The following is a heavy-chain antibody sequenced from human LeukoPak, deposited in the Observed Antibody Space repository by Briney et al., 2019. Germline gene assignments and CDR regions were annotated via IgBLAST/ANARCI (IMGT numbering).Heavy chain of an antibody. J-gene: IGHJ3*02. V-gene: IGHV4-39*07. Sequence: SETLSLTCTVSGGSISSSSYYWGWIRQPPGKGLEWIGSIYYSGSTYYNPSLKSRVTISVDTSKNQFSLKLSSVTAADTAVYYCARVSGDYVWGSYRDDAFDIWGQGTMVTVSS. CDR1: GGSISSSSYY. CDR2: IYYSGST. D-gene: IGHD3-16*02. CDR3: ARVSGDYVWGSYRDDAFDI.